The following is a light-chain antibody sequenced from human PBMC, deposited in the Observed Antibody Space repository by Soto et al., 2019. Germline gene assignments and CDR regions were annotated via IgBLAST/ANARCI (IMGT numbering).Light chain of an antibody. CDR1: QSVFRT. Sequence: EIVLTQSPATLSLSPGERATLSCRASQSVFRTLVWYQQQVGQAPRLLIYDGSTRATGIPARFSGSGSGTDFTLTISSLEPEDFAVYFCPQDSNSPRTFGQGTKVEIK. J-gene: IGKJ1*01. CDR3: PQDSNSPRT. CDR2: DGS. V-gene: IGKV3-11*01.